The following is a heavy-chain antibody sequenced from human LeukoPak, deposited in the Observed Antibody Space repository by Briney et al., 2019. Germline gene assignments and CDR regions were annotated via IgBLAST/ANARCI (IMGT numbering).Heavy chain of an antibody. D-gene: IGHD1-7*01. V-gene: IGHV3-7*03. CDR3: AKDERNWNYNLASQTYD. Sequence: GGSLRLSCAASGFTFSSNWMSWVRQAPGKGLEWVANIKQDGSEKYYVDSVRGRFTISRDNSKNTLYLQMSSLRAEDTAVYYCAKDERNWNYNLASQTYDWXQGTLVTVSS. CDR1: GFTFSSNW. CDR2: IKQDGSEK. J-gene: IGHJ4*02.